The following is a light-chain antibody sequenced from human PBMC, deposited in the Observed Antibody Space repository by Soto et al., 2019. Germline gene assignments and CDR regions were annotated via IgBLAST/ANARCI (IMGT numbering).Light chain of an antibody. Sequence: DIQRTQSPSTLSASVGDRVTITCRASQSISSWLAWYQQKPGKAPKLLIYDASSLESGVPSRFSGSGSGTEFTLTISSLQPDDFATYYCQQYNIYWTFCHGTNVDI. V-gene: IGKV1-5*01. CDR2: DAS. CDR3: QQYNIYWT. J-gene: IGKJ1*01. CDR1: QSISSW.